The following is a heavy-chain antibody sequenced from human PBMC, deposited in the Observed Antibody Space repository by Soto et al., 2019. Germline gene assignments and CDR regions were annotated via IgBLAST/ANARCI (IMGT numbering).Heavy chain of an antibody. V-gene: IGHV4-31*03. CDR3: ARRGSSGWYDLHYYGMDV. CDR2: IYYSGST. J-gene: IGHJ6*02. D-gene: IGHD6-19*01. Sequence: SLSLTCTVSGGSISSGGYYWSWIRQHPGKGLEWIGYIYYSGSTYYNPSLKSRVTISVDTSKNQFSLKLSSVTAADTAVYYCARRGSSGWYDLHYYGMDVWGQGTTVTVSS. CDR1: GGSISSGGYY.